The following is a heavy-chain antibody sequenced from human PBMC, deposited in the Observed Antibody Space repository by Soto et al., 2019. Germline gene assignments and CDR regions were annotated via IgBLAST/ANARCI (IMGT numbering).Heavy chain of an antibody. CDR2: ISGNGRII. CDR1: GFIFSDYY. J-gene: IGHJ4*02. D-gene: IGHD4-17*01. Sequence: QVQLVESGGGLVKPGGSLRLSCATSGFIFSDYYMHWIRQAPGKGLEWISYISGNGRIIQYADSAKGRFTISRDNAQNSLYLQMNSLRAEDTALYFCARDFDADSRTDFDYWGQGTLVTLSS. CDR3: ARDFDADSRTDFDY. V-gene: IGHV3-11*01.